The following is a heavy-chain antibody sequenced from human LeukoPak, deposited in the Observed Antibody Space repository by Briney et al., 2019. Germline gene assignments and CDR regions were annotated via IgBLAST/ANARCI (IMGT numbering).Heavy chain of an antibody. V-gene: IGHV1-8*01. J-gene: IGHJ5*02. Sequence: ASVKVSCKASGYTFTSYDINWVRQATGQGLEWMGWMNPNSGNTGYAQKFQGRVTMTRNTSISTAYMELSSLRSEDTAVYYCARAVYCSGGSCYGDWFDPWGQGTLVTVSS. D-gene: IGHD2-15*01. CDR1: GYTFTSYD. CDR2: MNPNSGNT. CDR3: ARAVYCSGGSCYGDWFDP.